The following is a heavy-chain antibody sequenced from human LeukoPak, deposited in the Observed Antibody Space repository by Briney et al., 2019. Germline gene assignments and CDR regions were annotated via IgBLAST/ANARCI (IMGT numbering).Heavy chain of an antibody. CDR1: GFTFSSYS. V-gene: IGHV3-21*01. CDR2: ISSSSSYI. D-gene: IGHD2-15*01. J-gene: IGHJ1*01. CDR3: AKEGYCSGGSCATGRAEYFQH. Sequence: TGGSLRLSCAASGFTFSSYSMNWVRQAPGKGLEWVSSISSSSSYIYYADSVKGRFTISRDNSKNTLYLQMNSLRAEDTAVYYCAKEGYCSGGSCATGRAEYFQHWGQGTLVTVSS.